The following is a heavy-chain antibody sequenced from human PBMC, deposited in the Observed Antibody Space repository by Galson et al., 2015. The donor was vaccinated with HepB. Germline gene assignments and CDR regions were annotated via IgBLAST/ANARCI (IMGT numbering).Heavy chain of an antibody. J-gene: IGHJ4*02. CDR2: IWMNGNHE. D-gene: IGHD3-16*01. CDR1: GFTFNNYG. V-gene: IGHV3-33*01. Sequence: SLRLSCAASGFTFNNYGIHWLRQAPGKGLEWVAIIWMNGNHEYYADSVKDRFKISRDNSRSRLYLQMNSLRVEDTAVYYCARYGNAPDGGPRGFDYWGQGTLVIVSS. CDR3: ARYGNAPDGGPRGFDY.